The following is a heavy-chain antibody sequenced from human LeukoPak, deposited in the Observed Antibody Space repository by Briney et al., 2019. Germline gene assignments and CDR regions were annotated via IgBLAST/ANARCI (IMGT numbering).Heavy chain of an antibody. CDR3: ARFSRYCTNGVCYNNWFDP. V-gene: IGHV4-31*03. Sequence: PSETLSLTCTVSGGSISSGGYYWSWIRQHPGKGLEWIGYIYYSGSTYYNPSLKSRVTISVDTSKNQFSLKLSSVTAADTAVYYCARFSRYCTNGVCYNNWFDPRGQGTLVTVSS. CDR1: GGSISSGGYY. J-gene: IGHJ5*02. CDR2: IYYSGST. D-gene: IGHD2-8*01.